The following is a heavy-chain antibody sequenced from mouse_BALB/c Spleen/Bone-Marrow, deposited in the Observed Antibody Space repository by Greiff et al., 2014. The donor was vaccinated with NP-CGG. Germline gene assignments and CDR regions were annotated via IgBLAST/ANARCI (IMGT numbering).Heavy chain of an antibody. V-gene: IGHV1S130*01. CDR3: ARSYRFWYFDV. CDR2: NHPNSGNT. Sequence: VQLQQSGSVLVRPGASVKLSCKASGYTFTSSWMHWAKQRPGQGLEWIGDNHPNSGNTNYNEKFRGKATLTVDTSSNTAYVDLSSLTSEDSAVYYCARSYRFWYFDVWGAGTTVTVSS. D-gene: IGHD2-14*01. CDR1: GYTFTSSW. J-gene: IGHJ1*01.